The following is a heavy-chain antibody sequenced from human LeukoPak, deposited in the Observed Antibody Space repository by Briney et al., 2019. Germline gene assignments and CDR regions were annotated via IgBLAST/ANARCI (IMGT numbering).Heavy chain of an antibody. CDR3: ARSEHIVLVTSTPASY. CDR1: GFTFSSYA. CDR2: ISYDGSNK. V-gene: IGHV3-30-3*01. J-gene: IGHJ4*02. D-gene: IGHD2-21*02. Sequence: TGGSLRLSCAASGFTFSSYAMHWVGQAPGKGLEGVAVISYDGSNKDYADSVKGRFTISRDNSKNTAFMERDSLKPEDTAWYYCARSEHIVLVTSTPASYWGQGTLVSVFS.